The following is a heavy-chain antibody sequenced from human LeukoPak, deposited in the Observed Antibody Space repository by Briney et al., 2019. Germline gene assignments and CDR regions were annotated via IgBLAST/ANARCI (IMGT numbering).Heavy chain of an antibody. CDR3: ANSYTVTTSPFDY. CDR2: FSGSGGST. J-gene: IGHJ4*02. CDR1: GFTFSSFA. V-gene: IGHV3-23*01. D-gene: IGHD4-17*01. Sequence: GGSLRLSCAASGFTFSSFAMGWVRQAPGKGLEWVSTFSGSGGSTYYADSVKGRFSISRDNSKNTLYLQMNSLRAEDTAVYFCANSYTVTTSPFDYWGQGTLVSVSS.